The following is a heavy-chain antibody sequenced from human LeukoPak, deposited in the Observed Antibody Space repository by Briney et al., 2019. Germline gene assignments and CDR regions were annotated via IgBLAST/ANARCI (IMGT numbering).Heavy chain of an antibody. CDR3: AKGAYSSTSEFDY. J-gene: IGHJ4*02. CDR2: ISGSGGST. Sequence: GGSLRLSCAASGFTFSSYAMSWVRHAPGMGLEWVSAISGSGGSTYYADSVKGRFTISRDNSKNTLYLQMNSLRAEDTAVYYCAKGAYSSTSEFDYWGQGTPVTVSS. D-gene: IGHD6-6*01. V-gene: IGHV3-23*01. CDR1: GFTFSSYA.